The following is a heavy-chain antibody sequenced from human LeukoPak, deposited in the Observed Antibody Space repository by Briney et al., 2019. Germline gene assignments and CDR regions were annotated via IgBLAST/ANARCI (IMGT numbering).Heavy chain of an antibody. J-gene: IGHJ4*02. CDR2: IYHSGST. Sequence: SETLSLTCTVSGGSISSGGYYWSWIRQPPGKGLEWIGYIYHSGSTYYNPSLKSRVTISVDRSKNQFSLKLSSVTAADTAVYYCARDTGDYDFWSGYIFDYWGQGTLVTVSS. D-gene: IGHD3-3*01. CDR1: GGSISSGGYY. V-gene: IGHV4-30-2*01. CDR3: ARDTGDYDFWSGYIFDY.